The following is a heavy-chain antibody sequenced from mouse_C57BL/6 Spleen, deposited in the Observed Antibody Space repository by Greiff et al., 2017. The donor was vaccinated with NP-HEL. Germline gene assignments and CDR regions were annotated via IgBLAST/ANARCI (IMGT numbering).Heavy chain of an antibody. CDR3: ARGRALARGYFDY. J-gene: IGHJ2*01. Sequence: VQLQQSGPGLVKPSQSLSLTCSVTGYSITSGYYWNWIRQFPGNKLEWMGYISYDGSNNYNPSLKNRISSTRDTSKNQFFLKLNSVTTEDTATYYGARGRALARGYFDYWGQGTTLTVSS. V-gene: IGHV3-6*01. CDR2: ISYDGSN. D-gene: IGHD3-1*01. CDR1: GYSITSGYY.